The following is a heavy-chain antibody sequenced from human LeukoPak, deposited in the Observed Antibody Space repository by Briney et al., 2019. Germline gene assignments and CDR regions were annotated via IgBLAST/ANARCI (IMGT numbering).Heavy chain of an antibody. CDR3: AKAESGSYFDY. CDR2: ISSSGSTI. J-gene: IGHJ4*02. D-gene: IGHD1-26*01. Sequence: GGSLRLSCAASGFTFSSYEMNWVRQAPGKGLEWVSYISSSGSTIYYADSVKGRFTISRDNSKNTLYLQMNSLRAEDTAVYYCAKAESGSYFDYWGQGTLVTVSS. CDR1: GFTFSSYE. V-gene: IGHV3-48*03.